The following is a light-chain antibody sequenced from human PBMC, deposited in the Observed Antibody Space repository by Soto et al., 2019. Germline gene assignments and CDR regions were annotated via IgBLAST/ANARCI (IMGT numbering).Light chain of an antibody. CDR1: QSVSSY. J-gene: IGKJ1*01. Sequence: EIVLTQSPATLSLSPVEIATLSCSASQSVSSYLAWYQQKPGQAPRLLIYDASNRATGIPARFSGSGSGTEFTLTISSPQPDDFATYYCQQYNSYSPWTFGQGTKVDIK. CDR2: DAS. V-gene: IGKV3-11*01. CDR3: QQYNSYSPWT.